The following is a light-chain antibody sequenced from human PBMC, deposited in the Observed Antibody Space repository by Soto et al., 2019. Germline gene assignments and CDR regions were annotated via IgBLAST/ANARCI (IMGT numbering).Light chain of an antibody. CDR3: QQCGSSPET. V-gene: IGKV3-20*01. Sequence: NVLTKARGTLSLPPGDRDNLSCMATQSVAGNYLAWYQQRPGQAPRLLVYGASSRATGIPDRFSGSGSGTDFTLTISRLEPEDFAVYYCQQCGSSPETFGQGAKVDI. CDR2: GAS. J-gene: IGKJ1*01. CDR1: QSVAGNY.